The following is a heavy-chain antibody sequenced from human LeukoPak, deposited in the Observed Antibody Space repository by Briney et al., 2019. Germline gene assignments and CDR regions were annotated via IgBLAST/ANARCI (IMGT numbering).Heavy chain of an antibody. V-gene: IGHV3-20*04. CDR3: AGYYYDSSRGFDL. J-gene: IGHJ5*02. Sequence: PGGSLRLSCAASGFKFDDYGMSWVRQAPGKGLEGVCDINWNGAWTGYADSVKGRFTISRDNAKNSLYLQMNSLRAEDTALYYCAGYYYDSSRGFDLWGQGTLVTVSA. D-gene: IGHD3-22*01. CDR1: GFKFDDYG. CDR2: INWNGAWT.